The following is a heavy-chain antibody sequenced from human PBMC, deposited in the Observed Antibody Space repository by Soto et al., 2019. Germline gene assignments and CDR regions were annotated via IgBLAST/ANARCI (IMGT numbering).Heavy chain of an antibody. J-gene: IGHJ4*02. D-gene: IGHD5-12*01. Sequence: QVQLVESGGGVVQPGRSLRLSCAASGFTFSSYGMHWVRQAPGKGLEWVAVIWYDGSNKYYADSVKGRFTISRDNSKNTLYLQMNSLRAEDTAVYYGARGWLRWYAGDYWGQGTLVTVSS. CDR2: IWYDGSNK. V-gene: IGHV3-33*01. CDR1: GFTFSSYG. CDR3: ARGWLRWYAGDY.